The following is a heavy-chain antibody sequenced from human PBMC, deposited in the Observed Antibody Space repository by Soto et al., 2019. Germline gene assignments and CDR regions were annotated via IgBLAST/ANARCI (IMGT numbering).Heavy chain of an antibody. CDR1: GGSISSGGYY. Sequence: SETLSLTCTVSGGSISSGGYYWSWIRQHPGKGLEWIGYIYYSGSTYYNPSLKSRVTISVDTSKNQFSLKLGSVTAADTAVYYCVADPTLHGLLIHYYWGQGTLVTVSS. CDR2: IYYSGST. J-gene: IGHJ4*02. CDR3: VADPTLHGLLIHYY. V-gene: IGHV4-31*03. D-gene: IGHD2-15*01.